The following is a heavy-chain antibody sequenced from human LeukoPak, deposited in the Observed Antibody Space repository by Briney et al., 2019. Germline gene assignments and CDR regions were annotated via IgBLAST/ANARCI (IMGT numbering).Heavy chain of an antibody. V-gene: IGHV1-46*01. CDR1: GYTFTSYY. Sequence: ASVKVSCKASGYTFTSYYIHWVRQAPGQGLEWMGIINPGGGSTSYSQKFQGRVTMTRDTSTGTVYMELSSLRSEDTAVYYCARGLIQNDYWGQGTLVTVSS. CDR2: INPGGGST. D-gene: IGHD5-18*01. J-gene: IGHJ4*02. CDR3: ARGLIQNDY.